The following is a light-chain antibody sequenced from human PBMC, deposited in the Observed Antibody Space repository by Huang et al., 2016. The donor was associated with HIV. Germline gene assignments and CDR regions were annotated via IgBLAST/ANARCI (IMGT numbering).Light chain of an antibody. Sequence: DIVLTPSPDTLAVSLGERATINCKSSQSVLFSSSNKNYLTWYQQKPGQPPKALIYWASTRESGVPDRVSGSGSGTDFTLTISRLQAEDVALYYCQQYYSTPTFGQGTRVEI. V-gene: IGKV4-1*01. CDR3: QQYYSTPT. CDR1: QSVLFSSSNKNY. CDR2: WAS. J-gene: IGKJ1*01.